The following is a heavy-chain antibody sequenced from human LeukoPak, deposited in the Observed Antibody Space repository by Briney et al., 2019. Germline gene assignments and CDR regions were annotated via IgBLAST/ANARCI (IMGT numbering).Heavy chain of an antibody. CDR2: ISSSSSYI. V-gene: IGHV3-21*01. CDR1: GFTFRTYW. Sequence: KSGGSLRLSCAASGFTFRTYWVHWVRQAPGKGLEWVSSISSSSSYIYYADSVKGRFTISRDNAKNSLYLQMNSLRAEDTAAYYCARDFDGGYYYYGMDVWGQGTTVTVSS. D-gene: IGHD4-23*01. CDR3: ARDFDGGYYYYGMDV. J-gene: IGHJ6*02.